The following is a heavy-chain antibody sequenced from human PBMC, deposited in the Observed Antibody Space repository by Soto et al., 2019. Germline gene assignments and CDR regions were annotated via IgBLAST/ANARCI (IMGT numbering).Heavy chain of an antibody. CDR3: AKFFVETGSNSGWPWSFHY. D-gene: IGHD6-25*01. CDR2: ISGSGGTT. V-gene: IGHV3-23*01. J-gene: IGHJ4*01. CDR1: GFTFSNYA. Sequence: EVQLLESGGGLVQPGRSLRLSCAASGFTFSNYAMSWVRQAPGQGLDWVSAISGSGGTTYYADSVTGRFTISRDNSKNALFLQMNSLRAEDAALYYCAKFFVETGSNSGWPWSFHYWGQRTVVSVSP.